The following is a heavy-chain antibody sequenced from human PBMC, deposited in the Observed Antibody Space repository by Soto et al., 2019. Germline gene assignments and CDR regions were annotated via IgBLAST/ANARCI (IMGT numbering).Heavy chain of an antibody. D-gene: IGHD3-3*01. CDR3: ARGLYYKSWSGWRWFDP. Sequence: QVQLVQSGAEVKKPGASVKVSCKASGYTFTSYDIHWVRQATGQGLEWMGWMNPKSGNTGYAQKFQGRVTMTRNTSISTANMELTSLRSEATAVYYCARGLYYKSWSGWRWFDPWGQGTMVTVSS. CDR2: MNPKSGNT. J-gene: IGHJ5*02. V-gene: IGHV1-8*01. CDR1: GYTFTSYD.